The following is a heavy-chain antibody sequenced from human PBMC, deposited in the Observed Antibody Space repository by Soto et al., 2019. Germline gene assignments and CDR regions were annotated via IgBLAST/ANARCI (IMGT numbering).Heavy chain of an antibody. CDR3: AKLGDIVATIYFDY. CDR1: GFTFSSYA. D-gene: IGHD5-12*01. V-gene: IGHV3-23*01. J-gene: IGHJ4*02. Sequence: GGSLRLSCAASGFTFSSYAMSWVRQGPGKGLEWVSTISRSTGITYYADSVKGRFTISGANSQNTLYLQMTSQTAEDTAVYYCAKLGDIVATIYFDYWGQGTLVTVSS. CDR2: ISRSTGIT.